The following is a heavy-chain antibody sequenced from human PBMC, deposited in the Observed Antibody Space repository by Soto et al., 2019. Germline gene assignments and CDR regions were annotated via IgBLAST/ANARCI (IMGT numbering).Heavy chain of an antibody. J-gene: IGHJ4*02. CDR2: IHSGST. CDR3: ARDSDFWRTDYFDY. V-gene: IGHV4-59*01. D-gene: IGHD3-3*01. CDR1: GGSISDFD. Sequence: PSETLSLTCTVSGGSISDFDWSWIRQPPGKGLEWIGHIHSGSTNYNPSLKSRVTISVDTSKNQLSLKLSSLTPADTAVYYCARDSDFWRTDYFDYWGQGTLVTVSS.